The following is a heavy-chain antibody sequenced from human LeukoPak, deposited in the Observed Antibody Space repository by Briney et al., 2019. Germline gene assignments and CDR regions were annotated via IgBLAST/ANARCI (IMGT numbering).Heavy chain of an antibody. J-gene: IGHJ4*02. D-gene: IGHD3-10*01. V-gene: IGHV3-23*01. Sequence: GGSLRLSCAASGFTFSSYAMSWVRQAPGKGLEWVSAISGSGGSTYYADSVKGRFTISRDNSKNTLYLQMNSLRAEDTAVYYCAKLAMVRGVIKSYYFDYWGQGTLVTVSS. CDR2: ISGSGGST. CDR1: GFTFSSYA. CDR3: AKLAMVRGVIKSYYFDY.